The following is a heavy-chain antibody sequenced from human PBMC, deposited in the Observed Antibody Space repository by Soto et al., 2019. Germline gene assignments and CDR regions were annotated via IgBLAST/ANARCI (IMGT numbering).Heavy chain of an antibody. D-gene: IGHD1-1*01. CDR3: AKWNGYGDF. V-gene: IGHV3-23*01. CDR1: GFSFSTYG. CDR2: VSGGSGVT. Sequence: PXGSLKLSCAVSGFSFSTYGVTWVRQAPGKGLEWVCGVSGGSGVTHYADSVKGRFTITGDDSKKTVYLQMHSLRVEDTAVYYCAKWNGYGDFWGQGTLVTVSS. J-gene: IGHJ4*02.